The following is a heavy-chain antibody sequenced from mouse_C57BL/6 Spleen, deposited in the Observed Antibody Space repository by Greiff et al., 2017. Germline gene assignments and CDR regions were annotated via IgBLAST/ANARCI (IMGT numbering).Heavy chain of an antibody. V-gene: IGHV1-61*01. CDR2: IYPSDSET. Sequence: QVQLQQPGAELVRPGSSVKLSCKASGYTFTSYWMDWVKQRPGQGLEWIGNIYPSDSETHYNQKFKDKATLTVDKSSSTAYMQLSSLTSEDSAVYYCARKTSNFSRDYWGQGTSVTVSS. J-gene: IGHJ4*01. CDR3: ARKTSNFSRDY. D-gene: IGHD4-1*01. CDR1: GYTFTSYW.